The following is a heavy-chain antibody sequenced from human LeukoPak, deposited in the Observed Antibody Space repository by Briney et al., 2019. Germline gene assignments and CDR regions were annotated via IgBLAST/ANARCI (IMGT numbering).Heavy chain of an antibody. V-gene: IGHV3-23*01. D-gene: IGHD3-22*01. J-gene: IGHJ4*02. CDR2: ISGSGGST. CDR1: GFTFSSYA. CDR3: AKDRYYYDSSGYYALDY. Sequence: GGPLRLSCAASGFTFSSYAMSWVRQAPGKGLEWVSAISGSGGSTYYADSVKGRFTISRDNSKNTLYLQMNSLRAEDTAVYYCAKDRYYYDSSGYYALDYWGQGTLVTVSS.